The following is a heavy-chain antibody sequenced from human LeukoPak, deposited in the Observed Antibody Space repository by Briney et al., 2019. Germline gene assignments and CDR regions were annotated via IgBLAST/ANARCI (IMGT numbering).Heavy chain of an antibody. CDR2: IIPIFGTA. D-gene: IGHD6-19*01. CDR1: GGTFSSYA. CDR3: AREAGIAVAGAAFDI. V-gene: IGHV1-69*13. Sequence: SVKVSCKASGGTFSSYAISWVRQAPGQGLEWMGGIIPIFGTANYAQKFQGRVTITADESASTAYMELSGLRSEDTAVYYCAREAGIAVAGAAFDIWGQGTMVTVSS. J-gene: IGHJ3*02.